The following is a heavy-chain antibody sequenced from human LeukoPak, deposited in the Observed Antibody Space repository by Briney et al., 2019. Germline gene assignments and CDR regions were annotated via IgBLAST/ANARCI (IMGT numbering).Heavy chain of an antibody. V-gene: IGHV1-69*13. CDR2: IIPIFGTA. CDR1: GGTFSSYA. D-gene: IGHD6-19*01. J-gene: IGHJ6*02. CDR3: ARDYGSGWPCIYGMEV. Sequence: GASVTVSCKASGGTFSSYAISWVRQAPGQGLEWMGGIIPIFGTANYAQKFQGRVTITADESTSTAYMELSSLRSEDTAVYYCARDYGSGWPCIYGMEVWGQGTTVTVSS.